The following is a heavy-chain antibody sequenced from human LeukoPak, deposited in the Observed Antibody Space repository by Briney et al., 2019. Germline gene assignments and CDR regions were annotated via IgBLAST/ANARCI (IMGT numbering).Heavy chain of an antibody. Sequence: ASVKVSCKASGGTFSSYAIHWVRRAPGQGLEWMGGIIPIFGTANYAQKFQGRVTIIADVSTSTAYMELSSLRSEDTAVYYCARARSSGSYYDAFDIWGQGTMVTVSS. J-gene: IGHJ3*02. D-gene: IGHD1-26*01. CDR1: GGTFSSYA. CDR2: IIPIFGTA. V-gene: IGHV1-69*01. CDR3: ARARSSGSYYDAFDI.